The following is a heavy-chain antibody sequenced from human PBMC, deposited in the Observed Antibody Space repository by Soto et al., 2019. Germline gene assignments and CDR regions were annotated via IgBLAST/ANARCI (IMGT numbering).Heavy chain of an antibody. CDR2: IYYSGST. J-gene: IGHJ6*02. D-gene: IGHD5-12*01. CDR3: AAIYSGYEYYYYGMDV. CDR1: GGSISSGGYY. V-gene: IGHV4-31*03. Sequence: PSETLSLTCTVSGGSISSGGYYWSWIRQHPGKGLEWIGYIYYSGSTYYNPSLKSRVTISVDTSKNQFSLKLSSVTAADTAVYYCAAIYSGYEYYYYGMDVWGQGTTVTVSS.